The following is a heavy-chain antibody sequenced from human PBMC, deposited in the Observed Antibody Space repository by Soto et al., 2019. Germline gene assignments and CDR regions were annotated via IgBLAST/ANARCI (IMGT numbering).Heavy chain of an antibody. D-gene: IGHD3-3*01. CDR2: IIPIFGTA. CDR3: ARDDFWSGYTYYYYGMDV. J-gene: IGHJ6*02. V-gene: IGHV1-69*18. Sequence: VQLVQSGAEVKKPGSSVKVSCKASGGTFSSYDISWVRQAPGRGLAWMGRIIPIFGTANYAQKFQGRCTITADESTSTAYMELSSLRSEDTAVYYCARDDFWSGYTYYYYGMDVWGQGTTVTVSS. CDR1: GGTFSSYD.